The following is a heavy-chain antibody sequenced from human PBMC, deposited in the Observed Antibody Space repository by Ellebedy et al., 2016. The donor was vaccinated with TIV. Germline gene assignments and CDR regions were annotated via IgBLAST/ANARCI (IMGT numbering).Heavy chain of an antibody. J-gene: IGHJ5*02. V-gene: IGHV3-7*03. CDR1: GFSFSTYW. CDR2: IKQDGSET. Sequence: GGSLRLSCAVSGFSFSTYWMSWVRQAPGKGLEWVAQIKQDGSETYYVDSVRGRFSISRDNAKNSLYLQMNSLRTEDTAVYYCVRDKADISSSGSPFDPWGQGTLVTVSS. CDR3: VRDKADISSSGSPFDP. D-gene: IGHD6-6*01.